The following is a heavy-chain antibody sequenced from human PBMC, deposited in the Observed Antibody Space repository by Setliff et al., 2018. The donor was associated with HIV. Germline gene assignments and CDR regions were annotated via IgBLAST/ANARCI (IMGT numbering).Heavy chain of an antibody. V-gene: IGHV1-2*02. Sequence: PRQGLEWMGWINPDSGGSVSAEKLQGRVTMNRDASISTAYLELNSLISADTAVYYCATGGDSPLVKGYYFAFWGQGTLVTVSS. CDR3: ATGGDSPLVKGYYFAF. D-gene: IGHD5-18*01. CDR2: INPDSGGS. J-gene: IGHJ4*02.